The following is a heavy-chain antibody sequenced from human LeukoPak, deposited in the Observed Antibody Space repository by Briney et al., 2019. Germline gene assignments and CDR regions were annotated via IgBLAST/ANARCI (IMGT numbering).Heavy chain of an antibody. Sequence: SETLSLTCTVSGDSISSDYWSWIRQPPGRGLEWIGYIYYSGSTNYNPSLKSRVTISVDTSKNQFSLKLSSVTAADTAMYYCARDETYSSDWQSNHYYYYMDVWGKGTTVTVSS. CDR2: IYYSGST. CDR1: GDSISSDY. D-gene: IGHD6-19*01. J-gene: IGHJ6*03. V-gene: IGHV4-59*12. CDR3: ARDETYSSDWQSNHYYYYMDV.